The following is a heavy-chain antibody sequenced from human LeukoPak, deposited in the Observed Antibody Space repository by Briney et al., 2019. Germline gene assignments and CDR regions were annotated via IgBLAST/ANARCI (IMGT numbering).Heavy chain of an antibody. V-gene: IGHV1-18*04. CDR2: ISAYNGNT. CDR3: AREWTGYYAFDY. CDR1: GYTFTSYG. D-gene: IGHD3/OR15-3a*01. J-gene: IGHJ4*02. Sequence: ASVKVSCKASGYTFTSYGISWVRQAPGQELEWMGWISAYNGNTNYVQKFQGRVTMTTDTSTSTAYMELRSLRSDDTAVYYCAREWTGYYAFDYWGQGTLVTVSP.